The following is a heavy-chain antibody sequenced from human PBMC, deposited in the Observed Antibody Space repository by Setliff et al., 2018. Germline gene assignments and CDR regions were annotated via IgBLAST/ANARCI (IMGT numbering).Heavy chain of an antibody. CDR2: IYYRGNT. CDR3: ARHTYYYDSSGYYYIGYFDY. D-gene: IGHD3-22*01. CDR1: GGSFSSSNYY. Sequence: SETLSLTCTVPGGSFSSSNYYWGWIRQPPGKGLEWIGSIYYRGNTYYNPSLKSRVTISVDTSKNQFSLKLSSVSAADTAMFYCARHTYYYDSSGYYYIGYFDYWGQGTLVTVSS. J-gene: IGHJ4*02. V-gene: IGHV4-39*01.